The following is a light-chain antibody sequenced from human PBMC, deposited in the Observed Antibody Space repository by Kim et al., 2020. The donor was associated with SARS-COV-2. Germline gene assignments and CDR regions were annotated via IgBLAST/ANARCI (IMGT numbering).Light chain of an antibody. CDR3: QQYHTHST. J-gene: IGKJ1*01. V-gene: IGKV1-5*03. CDR2: KAF. CDR1: QSVQSW. Sequence: ASVRDTVTIPCRASQSVQSWLAWYQQKPGQVPRLLIEKAFNLQYGVPARFRGSTSGTDFTLTITALQPDDFATYYCQQYHTHSTFGQGTKVDIK.